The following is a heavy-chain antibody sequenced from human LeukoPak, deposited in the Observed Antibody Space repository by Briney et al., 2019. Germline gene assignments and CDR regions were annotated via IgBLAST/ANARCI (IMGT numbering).Heavy chain of an antibody. CDR3: ARYLGAGPMND. J-gene: IGHJ4*02. Sequence: GGSLRLSCGASGFTFSSYWMHWVRQAPGKGLVWVSRINNDGSSTSYADSVQGRFTISRDNAKNTLYLQMNSLRAEDTALYYCARYLGAGPMNDWGQGTLVTVSS. D-gene: IGHD1-26*01. CDR2: INNDGSST. CDR1: GFTFSSYW. V-gene: IGHV3-74*01.